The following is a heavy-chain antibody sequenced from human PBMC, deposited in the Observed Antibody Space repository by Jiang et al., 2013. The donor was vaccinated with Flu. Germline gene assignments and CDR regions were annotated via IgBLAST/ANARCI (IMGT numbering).Heavy chain of an antibody. J-gene: IGHJ5*02. D-gene: IGHD1-26*01. CDR3: ARVGLYSGSYLGWFDP. CDR1: GGTFSSYA. CDR2: IIPIFGTA. Sequence: KVSCKASGGTFSSYAISWVRQAPGQGLEWMGGIIPIFGTANYAQKFQGRVTITADESTSTAYMELSSLRSEDTAVYYCARVGLYSGSYLGWFDPWGQGTLVTVSS. V-gene: IGHV1-69*01.